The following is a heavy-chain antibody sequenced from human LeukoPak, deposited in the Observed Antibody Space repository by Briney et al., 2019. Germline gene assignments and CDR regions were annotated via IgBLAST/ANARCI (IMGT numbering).Heavy chain of an antibody. CDR3: ARDLGGGGSYFAFDI. Sequence: SETLSLTCAVSGGSISSSNWWSWVRQPPGKGLEWIGEIYHSGSTNYNPSLKSRVTISVDKSKDQFSLKLSSVTAADTAVYYCARDLGGGGSYFAFDIWGQGTMVTVSS. CDR1: GGSISSSNW. CDR2: IYHSGST. D-gene: IGHD1-26*01. V-gene: IGHV4-4*02. J-gene: IGHJ3*02.